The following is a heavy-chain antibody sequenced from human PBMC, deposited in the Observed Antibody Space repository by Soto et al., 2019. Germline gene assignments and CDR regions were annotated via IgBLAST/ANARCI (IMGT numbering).Heavy chain of an antibody. CDR2: MYYSGST. D-gene: IGHD1-26*01. CDR3: ARDMHAGFTHYFDP. V-gene: IGHV4-31*03. Sequence: SETLSLTCSVSGASISSGGYYWSWIRQHPGKGLEWIGYMYYSGSTYYNASLKSRVTMSVDASKKQFSLELRSVTAADTAVYYCARDMHAGFTHYFDPWGQGTLVTVSS. CDR1: GASISSGGYY. J-gene: IGHJ5*02.